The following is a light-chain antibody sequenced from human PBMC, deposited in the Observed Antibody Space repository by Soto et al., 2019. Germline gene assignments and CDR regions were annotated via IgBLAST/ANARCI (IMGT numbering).Light chain of an antibody. J-gene: IGKJ3*01. CDR1: QNVNSDY. V-gene: IGKV3-20*01. CDR2: DAS. CDR3: EQYGSSPLT. Sequence: EIVLTQSPGTLSLSPGERATLSCRASQNVNSDYLAWYQQKPGQAPRLLISDASNRAAGIPDRFSGSGSGTDFTLTICRLEPEDSAVYFCEQYGSSPLTFGPGTKVDI.